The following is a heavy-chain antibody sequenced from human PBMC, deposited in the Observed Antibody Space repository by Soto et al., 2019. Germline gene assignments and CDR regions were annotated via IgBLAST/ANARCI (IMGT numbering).Heavy chain of an antibody. CDR3: AREVRGVTDYFYYGMDV. CDR1: GGSISSGDYY. CDR2: IYYSGST. D-gene: IGHD3-10*01. J-gene: IGHJ6*02. V-gene: IGHV4-30-4*01. Sequence: KPSETLSLTCTVSGGSISSGDYYWSWIRQPPGKGLEWIGYIYYSGSTYYNPSLKGRVTISLDTSKNQFSLKLSSVTAADTAVYYCAREVRGVTDYFYYGMDVWGQGTTVTVSS.